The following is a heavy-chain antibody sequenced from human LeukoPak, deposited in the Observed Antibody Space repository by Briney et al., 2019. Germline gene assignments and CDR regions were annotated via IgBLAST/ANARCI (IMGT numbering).Heavy chain of an antibody. Sequence: SETLSLTCTVSGGSISSYYWSWIRQPPGKGLEWIGYIYYSGSTNYNPSLKSRFTISVDTSKSQFSLKLSSVTAAATAVYYCAGGPPGGYWGQGTLVTVSS. CDR3: AGGPPGGY. CDR1: GGSISSYY. J-gene: IGHJ4*02. D-gene: IGHD3-10*01. CDR2: IYYSGST. V-gene: IGHV4-59*01.